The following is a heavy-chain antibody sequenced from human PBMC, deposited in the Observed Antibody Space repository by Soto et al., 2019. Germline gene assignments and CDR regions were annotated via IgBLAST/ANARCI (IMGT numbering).Heavy chain of an antibody. CDR1: TFTFTSSA. J-gene: IGHJ4*02. Sequence: QMQLVQSGPEVKKPGTSVKVSCKAPTFTFTSSAVQWVRQARGQGLEWIGWIVVGSCNTKDAQNFQERVTMTRDMSAATAYLELSSLRSEDTAVNYWAPHREGGTDHFDYWGQGTLLTVST. CDR3: APHREGGTDHFDY. V-gene: IGHV1-58*01. CDR2: IVVGSCNT. D-gene: IGHD1-26*01.